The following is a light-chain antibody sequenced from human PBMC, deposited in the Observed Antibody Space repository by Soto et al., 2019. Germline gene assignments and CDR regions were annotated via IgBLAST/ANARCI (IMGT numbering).Light chain of an antibody. CDR3: MQALETPYT. J-gene: IGKJ2*01. Sequence: EIVMTQSPPFLTVTPGEPASISCRSSQRLQHSNGNTFLDWYLEKPGQSPHLMIYLGSNRASGVPDRVSGSEAGTDFTLKISRVEAEDVGVYYCMQALETPYTFGQGTKLEIK. CDR1: QRLQHSNGNTF. V-gene: IGKV2-28*01. CDR2: LGS.